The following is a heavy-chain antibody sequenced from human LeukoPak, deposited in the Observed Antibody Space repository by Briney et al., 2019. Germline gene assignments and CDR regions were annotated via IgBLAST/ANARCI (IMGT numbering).Heavy chain of an antibody. V-gene: IGHV1-8*02. CDR3: AREISMVRGPTKDWFDP. CDR2: MNPSSGNT. Sequence: GSSVKVSCKASGGTFSSYDINWVRQATGQGLEWMGWMNPSSGNTGYAQKFQGRVTMTRDTSISTAYMELSSLTSEDTAVYYCAREISMVRGPTKDWFDPWGQGTLVTVSS. J-gene: IGHJ5*02. D-gene: IGHD3-10*01. CDR1: GGTFSSYD.